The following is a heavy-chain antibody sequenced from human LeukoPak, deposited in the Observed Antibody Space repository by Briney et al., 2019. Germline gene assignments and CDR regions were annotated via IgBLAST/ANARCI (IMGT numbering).Heavy chain of an antibody. CDR3: AREEEGFVFPAY. D-gene: IGHD3-16*01. CDR2: IYSSGST. J-gene: IGHJ4*02. CDR1: GGSISSSTYY. Sequence: PSETLSLTCTVSGGSISSSTYYWGWIRQPPGKGLEWIGRIYSSGSTSYSPSLKSRVTISVDTSKNQFSLKLSSVTAADTAVYYCAREEEGFVFPAYWGQGTLVTVSS. V-gene: IGHV4-61*02.